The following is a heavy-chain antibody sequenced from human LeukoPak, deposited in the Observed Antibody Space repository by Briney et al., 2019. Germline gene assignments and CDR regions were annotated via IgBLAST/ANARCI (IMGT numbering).Heavy chain of an antibody. J-gene: IGHJ4*02. Sequence: SETLSLTCNVSGGSIRGYYWSWIRQPPGKGLEWIGYIYPGGSTNYNPSLKSRVTMSVDTSKNQFSLKVSSVTAADTAVYYCARHRSGWLQSSFDYWGQGTLVTVSS. V-gene: IGHV4-59*08. CDR2: IYPGGST. CDR1: GGSIRGYY. CDR3: ARHRSGWLQSSFDY. D-gene: IGHD5-24*01.